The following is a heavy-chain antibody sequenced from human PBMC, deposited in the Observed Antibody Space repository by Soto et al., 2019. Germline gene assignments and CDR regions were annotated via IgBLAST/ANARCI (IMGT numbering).Heavy chain of an antibody. CDR2: INHSGGT. D-gene: IGHD2-2*01. CDR3: VRVPDR. V-gene: IGHV4-34*01. J-gene: IGHJ5*02. Sequence: SETLSLTCTVYGGSFSDYYWTWIRQRPGKGLEWIGEINHSGGTNYNPSLKSRLTISLDTSKNQFSLKLSSVTAADAAVYYCVRVPDRWGQGTLVT. CDR1: GGSFSDYY.